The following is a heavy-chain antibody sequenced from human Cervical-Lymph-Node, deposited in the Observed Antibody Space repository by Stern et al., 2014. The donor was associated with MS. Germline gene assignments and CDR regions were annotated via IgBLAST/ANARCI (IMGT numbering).Heavy chain of an antibody. CDR2: TVPLFGKP. J-gene: IGHJ6*02. CDR3: ASPLTATSVPFGYYGMDV. D-gene: IGHD4-17*01. CDR1: GGTFSNYA. V-gene: IGHV1-69*01. Sequence: VQLLESGAEVKKPGSSVKVSCKASGGTFSNYATSWVRQAPGQGLEWMGGTVPLFGKPNSAQKFQGRVTITADESRTTEHLDLSSLRSEDTAVYYCASPLTATSVPFGYYGMDVWGQGTTVTVS.